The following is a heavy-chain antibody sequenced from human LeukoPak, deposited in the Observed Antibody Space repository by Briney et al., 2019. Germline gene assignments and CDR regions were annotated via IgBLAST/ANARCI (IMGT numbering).Heavy chain of an antibody. CDR2: IKQDESEK. CDR1: GFTFSNYW. J-gene: IGHJ4*02. CDR3: ARGTYYYDSSGYYFDY. V-gene: IGHV3-7*01. D-gene: IGHD3-22*01. Sequence: GGSLRLSCAASGFTFSNYWMSWVRQAPGKGLEWVANIKQDESEKFYVDSVKGRFTISRDNAKNPLYLQMNSLRAEDTAVYYCARGTYYYDSSGYYFDYWGQGTLVTVSS.